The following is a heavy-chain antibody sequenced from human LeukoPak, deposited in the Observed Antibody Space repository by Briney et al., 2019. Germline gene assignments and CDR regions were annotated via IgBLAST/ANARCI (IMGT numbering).Heavy chain of an antibody. D-gene: IGHD2-21*02. Sequence: GGSLRLSCAASGFTFSSYWMHWVRQTPGKGLVWVSRIDSDGSSIRYADSVKGRFTISRDNAKNTPYLQMNSLRVEDTAVYYCLRDRVAVTAADSFDYWGQGTLVTVSS. CDR1: GFTFSSYW. J-gene: IGHJ4*02. CDR2: IDSDGSSI. CDR3: LRDRVAVTAADSFDY. V-gene: IGHV3-74*01.